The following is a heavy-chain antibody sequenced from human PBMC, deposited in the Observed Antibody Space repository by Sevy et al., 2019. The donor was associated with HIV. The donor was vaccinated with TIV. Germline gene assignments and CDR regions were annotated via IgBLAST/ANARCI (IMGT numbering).Heavy chain of an antibody. J-gene: IGHJ6*03. Sequence: GGSLRLSCAASGFTFSSYWMSWVRQAPGKGLEWVAYIKQDGSERYYEDSVKGRFTISRDNTKNSLYLQMNSLRVEDTAVYYCARDSQNIVVVPAATINYYYSYYMDVWGKGTTVTVSS. CDR1: GFTFSSYW. V-gene: IGHV3-7*01. D-gene: IGHD2-2*01. CDR2: IKQDGSER. CDR3: ARDSQNIVVVPAATINYYYSYYMDV.